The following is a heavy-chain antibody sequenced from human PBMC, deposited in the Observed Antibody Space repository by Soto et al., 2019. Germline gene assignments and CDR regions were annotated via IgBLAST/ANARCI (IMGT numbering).Heavy chain of an antibody. CDR2: ISGSGGGT. V-gene: IGHV3-23*04. CDR1: GFTFTNHA. CDR3: ARGGGSFGELTLYFDH. Sequence: EVQLVESGGVLVQPGGSLRVSCAASGFTFTNHAMSWVRQAPGKGLEWVSAISGSGGGTYYADSVKGRFTISRDNSDNTRYQQMNNLSAEDRAVYFCARGGGSFGELTLYFDHWGQGTLVTVSS. D-gene: IGHD3-10*01. J-gene: IGHJ4*02.